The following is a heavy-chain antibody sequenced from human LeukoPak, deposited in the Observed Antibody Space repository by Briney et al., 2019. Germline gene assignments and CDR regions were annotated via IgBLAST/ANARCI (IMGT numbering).Heavy chain of an antibody. D-gene: IGHD6-13*01. Sequence: PGGSLRPPCAALGFTVNSNYMSWVRQAPGKGLGWVSVIYSGGSTYYADSVKGRFTISRDNSKNTLYLQMNSLRAEDTAVYYCAIRSLRSSWDSFDYWGQGALVTVSS. CDR3: AIRSLRSSWDSFDY. J-gene: IGHJ4*02. V-gene: IGHV3-53*01. CDR1: GFTVNSNY. CDR2: IYSGGST.